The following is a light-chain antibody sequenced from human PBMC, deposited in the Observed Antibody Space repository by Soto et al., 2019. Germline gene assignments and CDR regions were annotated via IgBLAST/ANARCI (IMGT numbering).Light chain of an antibody. Sequence: QSVLTQPPSVSVAPGQKVTISCSGSSSNIGNNYVSWYQQLPGTAPKLLIYENNKRPSGIPDRFSGSKSGTSATLGITGLQTGDEADYYGGTWDSSLSAGVFGGGTKRTVL. J-gene: IGLJ2*01. CDR2: ENN. CDR3: GTWDSSLSAGV. CDR1: SSNIGNNY. V-gene: IGLV1-51*02.